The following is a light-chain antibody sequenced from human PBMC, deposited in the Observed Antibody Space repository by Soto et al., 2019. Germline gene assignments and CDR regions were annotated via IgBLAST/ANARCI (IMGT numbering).Light chain of an antibody. V-gene: IGLV2-23*01. CDR3: CSYETSSTYV. CDR2: EGS. Sequence: QSALTQPASVSGSPGQSITISCTGTNSDVGGYNYVSWYQQHPGKAPKLMIYEGSRRPSGVSNRFSASKSGNTASLTISGLQAEDEAEYYCCSYETSSTYVFGSGTKVTVL. J-gene: IGLJ1*01. CDR1: NSDVGGYNY.